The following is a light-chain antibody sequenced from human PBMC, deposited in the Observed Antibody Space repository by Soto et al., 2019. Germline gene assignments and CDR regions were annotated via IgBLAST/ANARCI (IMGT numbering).Light chain of an antibody. CDR3: QQGHNWPLT. CDR1: QSINSE. V-gene: IGKV3-15*01. J-gene: IGKJ2*01. CDR2: GAS. Sequence: EIVMTQSPATLYLSPGERAALSCRASQSINSELAWYQQKPGQPPRLLIYGASTRATGVPARFTGSESGSEFTLTISGLQSEDFAVYYCQQGHNWPLTFGQGTRLEI.